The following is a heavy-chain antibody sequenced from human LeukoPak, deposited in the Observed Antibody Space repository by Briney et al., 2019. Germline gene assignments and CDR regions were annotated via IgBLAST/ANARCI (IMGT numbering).Heavy chain of an antibody. CDR3: AREGGHGSGSRSSYYYYYGMDV. Sequence: GASVKVSCKASGYTFTGYYMHWVRQAPGQGLEWMGWINPNSGGTNYAQKFQGWVTMTRDTSISTAYMELSRLRSDDTAVYYCAREGGHGSGSRSSYYYYYGMDVWGQGTTVTVSS. V-gene: IGHV1-2*04. J-gene: IGHJ6*02. CDR2: INPNSGGT. CDR1: GYTFTGYY. D-gene: IGHD3-10*01.